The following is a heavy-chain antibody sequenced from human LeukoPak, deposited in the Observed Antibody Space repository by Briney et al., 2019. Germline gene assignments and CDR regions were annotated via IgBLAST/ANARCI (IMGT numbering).Heavy chain of an antibody. CDR3: AKGGTVAGNFDY. CDR2: ITGSGTST. V-gene: IGHV3-23*01. J-gene: IGHJ4*02. Sequence: PGGSLRLSCAASGFTFSSYAMSWVRQAPGKGLEWVSAITGSGTSTYYADSVKGRFTISRDNSKNTLYLQMSSLRAEDTAVYYCAKGGTVAGNFDYWGQGTLVTVSS. CDR1: GFTFSSYA. D-gene: IGHD6-19*01.